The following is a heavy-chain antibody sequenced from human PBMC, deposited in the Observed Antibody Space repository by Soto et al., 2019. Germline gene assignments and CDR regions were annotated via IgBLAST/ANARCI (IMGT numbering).Heavy chain of an antibody. CDR1: GGTFSSYA. Sequence: ASVKVSCKASGGTFSSYAISWVRQAPGQGLEWMGGIIPIFGTANYAQKFQGRVTITADESTSTAYMELSSLRSEDTAVYYCARSSYGDYPFDCWGQGTLVTVSS. J-gene: IGHJ4*02. CDR2: IIPIFGTA. D-gene: IGHD4-17*01. V-gene: IGHV1-69*13. CDR3: ARSSYGDYPFDC.